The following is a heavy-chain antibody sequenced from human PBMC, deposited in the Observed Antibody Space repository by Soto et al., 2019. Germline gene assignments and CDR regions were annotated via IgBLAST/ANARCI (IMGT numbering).Heavy chain of an antibody. CDR2: TYYRSRWQT. CDR1: GDSVSTNDAT. J-gene: IGHJ5*01. Sequence: QVQLQQSGPGLVKPSQTLSLTCAISGDSVSTNDATWDWIRQSPSRGPEWLGRTYYRSRWQTDYPAPVKIRISINPDTSNNPVSLHLTSVTPDDTAVYYCARLIGNSWLDSWGQGTLVTVSS. D-gene: IGHD3-16*01. CDR3: ARLIGNSWLDS. V-gene: IGHV6-1*01.